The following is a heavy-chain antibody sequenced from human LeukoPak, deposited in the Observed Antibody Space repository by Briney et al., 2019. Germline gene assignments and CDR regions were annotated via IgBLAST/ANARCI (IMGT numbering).Heavy chain of an antibody. Sequence: SVKVSCKASGGTFSSYAISWVRQAPGQGLEWMGRIIPILGIANYAQKFQGRVTITADESTSTAYMELSSLRSEDTAVYYCARGNSSSWYGGGYWGQGTLVTVSS. CDR1: GGTFSSYA. CDR2: IIPILGIA. CDR3: ARGNSSSWYGGGY. V-gene: IGHV1-69*04. D-gene: IGHD6-13*01. J-gene: IGHJ4*02.